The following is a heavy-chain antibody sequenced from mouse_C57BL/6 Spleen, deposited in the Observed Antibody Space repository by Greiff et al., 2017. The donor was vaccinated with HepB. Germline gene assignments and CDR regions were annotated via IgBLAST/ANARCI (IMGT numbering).Heavy chain of an antibody. J-gene: IGHJ4*01. CDR1: GYTFTSYW. D-gene: IGHD2-1*01. CDR3: TRGRGNYKYYAMDY. V-gene: IGHV1-5*01. Sequence: VQLQQSGTVLARPGASVKMSCKTSGYTFTSYWMHWVKQRPGQGLEWIGAIYPGNSDTSYNQKFKGKAKLTAVTSASTAYMELSSLTNEDSAVYYCTRGRGNYKYYAMDYWGQGTSVTVSS. CDR2: IYPGNSDT.